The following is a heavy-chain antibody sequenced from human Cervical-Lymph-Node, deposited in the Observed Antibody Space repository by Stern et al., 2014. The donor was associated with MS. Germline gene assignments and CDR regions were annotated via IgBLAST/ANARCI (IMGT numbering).Heavy chain of an antibody. D-gene: IGHD3-3*01. Sequence: VQLVESGPGLVKPSGTLSLTCAVSGASVTSGNWRSWVRQSPGKGLEWIGEIYHVGRTNYNPSLKSRVTISVDKSKNQFSLNLTSVTAADTAIYYCARDNRFENFDYWGQGTLVTVSS. V-gene: IGHV4-4*02. J-gene: IGHJ4*02. CDR3: ARDNRFENFDY. CDR1: GASVTSGNW. CDR2: IYHVGRT.